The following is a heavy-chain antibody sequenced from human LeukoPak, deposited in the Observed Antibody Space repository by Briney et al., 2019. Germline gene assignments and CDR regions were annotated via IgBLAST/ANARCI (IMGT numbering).Heavy chain of an antibody. CDR2: IYYSGST. CDR1: GGSISSYY. V-gene: IGHV4-59*01. CDR3: ATQWLVGESPEDFDY. J-gene: IGHJ4*02. Sequence: KPSETLSLTCTVSGGSISSYYWSWIRQPPGKGLEWIGYIYYSGSTNYNPSLKSRVTISVDTSKDQFSLKLSSVTAADTAVYYCATQWLVGESPEDFDYWGQGTLVTVSS. D-gene: IGHD3-10*01.